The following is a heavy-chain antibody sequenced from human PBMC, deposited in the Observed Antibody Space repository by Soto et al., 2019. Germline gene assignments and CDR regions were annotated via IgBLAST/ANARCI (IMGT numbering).Heavy chain of an antibody. CDR1: GFTFNSYA. Sequence: VGSLRLSCAASGFTFNSYAMSWVRQAPGKGLEWVSVIYSGGSTYYADSVRGRFTISRDNSKNTLYLQMKSLRAEDTAVYYCARDPPATRHGMDVCGQGTTVTVSS. CDR2: IYSGGST. CDR3: ARDPPATRHGMDV. V-gene: IGHV3-53*01. J-gene: IGHJ6*02.